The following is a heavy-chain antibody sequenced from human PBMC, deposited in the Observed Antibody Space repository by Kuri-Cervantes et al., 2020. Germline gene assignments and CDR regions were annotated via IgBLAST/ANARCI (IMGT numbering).Heavy chain of an antibody. D-gene: IGHD4-17*01. V-gene: IGHV3-30*03. CDR1: GFTFSSYD. CDR3: ARVGSLYGDSAFDI. Sequence: GESLKISCAASGFTFSSYDMHWVRQAPGKGLEWVAVISYDGSNKYYADSVKGRFTISRDNSKNTLYLQMNSLRAEDTAVYYCARVGSLYGDSAFDIWGQGTMVTVSS. CDR2: ISYDGSNK. J-gene: IGHJ3*02.